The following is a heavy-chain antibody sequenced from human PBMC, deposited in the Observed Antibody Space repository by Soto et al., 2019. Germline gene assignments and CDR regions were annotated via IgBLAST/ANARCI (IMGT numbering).Heavy chain of an antibody. Sequence: PGGSLRLSCTASGFPFSSYSMSWVRQAPGKGLEWVSAISGSGGSTYYADSVKGRYTISRDNSKNTLYLQMNSLRAEDTAVYYCANPQAYYYFDYWGQGTLVTVSS. CDR3: ANPQAYYYFDY. V-gene: IGHV3-23*01. CDR1: GFPFSSYS. D-gene: IGHD3-10*01. CDR2: ISGSGGST. J-gene: IGHJ4*02.